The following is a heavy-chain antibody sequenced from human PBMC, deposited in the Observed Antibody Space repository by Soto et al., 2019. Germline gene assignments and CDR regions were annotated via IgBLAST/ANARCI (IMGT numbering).Heavy chain of an antibody. CDR1: GGGFSSDG. CDR3: ARETSVRGVIITPSPWFDP. CDR2: IIPMFGRT. D-gene: IGHD3-10*01. J-gene: IGHJ5*02. Sequence: SSVKVSVEAAGGGFSSDGINWVRQAPGQGLEWMGGIIPMFGRTNYAQKFQDRVAITADESTNTAYMELSSLRSEDTAFYYCARETSVRGVIITPSPWFDPWGQGTLVTVPS. V-gene: IGHV1-69*13.